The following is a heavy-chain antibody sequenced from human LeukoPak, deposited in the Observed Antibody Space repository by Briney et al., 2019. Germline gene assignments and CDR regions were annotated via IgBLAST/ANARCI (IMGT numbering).Heavy chain of an antibody. V-gene: IGHV3-30*02. CDR3: AKDYHVSGTAFDR. D-gene: IGHD3-10*01. CDR1: VFTFSSYG. J-gene: IGHJ4*02. Sequence: GGSLRLSCAASVFTFSSYGMHWVRQAPGKGLEGVAFIRYDGSNKYYADSVKGRFTISRDNSKNTLYLQMNSLRAEDTAVYYCAKDYHVSGTAFDRWGQGTLVTVSS. CDR2: IRYDGSNK.